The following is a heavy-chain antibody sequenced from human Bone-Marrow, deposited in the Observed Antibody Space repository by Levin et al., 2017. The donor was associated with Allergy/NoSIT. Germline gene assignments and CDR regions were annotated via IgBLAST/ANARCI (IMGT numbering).Heavy chain of an antibody. CDR2: ISHTGATT. CDR3: AKGGTTVAALITRGAFDV. V-gene: IGHV3-23*01. D-gene: IGHD4-23*01. J-gene: IGHJ3*01. Sequence: GGSLRLSCAASGFTFSSYAMNWVRQAPGKGLEWVSSISHTGATTYYADSVKGRFTIYRDNSKNTLYLQMNSLRAEDTALYYCAKGGTTVAALITRGAFDVWGQGTMVTISS. CDR1: GFTFSSYA.